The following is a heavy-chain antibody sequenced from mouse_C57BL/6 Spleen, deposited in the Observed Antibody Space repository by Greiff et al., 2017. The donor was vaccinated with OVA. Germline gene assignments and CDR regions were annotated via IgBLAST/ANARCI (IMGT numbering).Heavy chain of an antibody. CDR3: ARRGSNYTLYAMDY. Sequence: EVQLQQSGPELVKPGASVKISCKASGYTFTDYYMNWVKQSHGKSLEWIGDINPNNGGTSYNQKFKGKATLTVDKSSSTAYMELRSLTSEDSAVYYCARRGSNYTLYAMDYWGQGTSVTVSS. J-gene: IGHJ4*01. V-gene: IGHV1-26*01. D-gene: IGHD2-5*01. CDR2: INPNNGGT. CDR1: GYTFTDYY.